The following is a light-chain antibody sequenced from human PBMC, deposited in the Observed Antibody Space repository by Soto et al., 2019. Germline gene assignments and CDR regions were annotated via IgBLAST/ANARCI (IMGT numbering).Light chain of an antibody. CDR2: LTSDGSH. CDR1: SGRSSYA. J-gene: IGLJ3*02. Sequence: QSVLTQSPSASASLGASVKLTCTLSSGRSSYAIAWHQQQPEQGPRYLMKLTSDGSHSKGDGIPDRFSGSSSGAERYLAISSHQCEDEADYSCQTWGTGIRVFGGGTKVTVL. V-gene: IGLV4-69*01. CDR3: QTWGTGIRV.